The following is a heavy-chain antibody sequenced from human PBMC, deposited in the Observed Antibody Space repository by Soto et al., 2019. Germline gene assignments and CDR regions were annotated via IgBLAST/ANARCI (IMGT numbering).Heavy chain of an antibody. V-gene: IGHV4-59*12. D-gene: IGHD6-13*01. CDR2: VYRTGST. Sequence: SETLSLTCIVSGGSISSYYWTWTRQPPGRGLEWIGEVYRTGSTTYNPSLESRLTISVDKSKNQFSLKLTSVTAADTAVYYCARARATIAAAAIFDCWGQGTLVTVSS. J-gene: IGHJ4*02. CDR1: GGSISSYY. CDR3: ARARATIAAAAIFDC.